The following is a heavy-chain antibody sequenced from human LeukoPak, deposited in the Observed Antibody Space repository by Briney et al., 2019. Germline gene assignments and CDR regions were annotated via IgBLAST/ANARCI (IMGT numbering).Heavy chain of an antibody. Sequence: GGSLRLSCAASGFTFSSYGMHWVRQASGKGLEWVAVISYDGSNKYYADSVKGRFAISRDNSKNTLYLQMNSLRAEDTAVYYCAKDHPYDSSGFDYWGQGTLVTVSS. J-gene: IGHJ4*02. CDR3: AKDHPYDSSGFDY. D-gene: IGHD3-22*01. V-gene: IGHV3-30*18. CDR1: GFTFSSYG. CDR2: ISYDGSNK.